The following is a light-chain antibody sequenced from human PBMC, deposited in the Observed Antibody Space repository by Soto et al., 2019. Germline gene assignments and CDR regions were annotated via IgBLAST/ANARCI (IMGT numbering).Light chain of an antibody. V-gene: IGKV3-20*01. CDR3: LHYSTSLGLT. CDR1: QSVSSSY. J-gene: IGKJ4*01. CDR2: DAS. Sequence: EIVLTQSPGTLSLSPGERGTLSCRASQSVSSSYLAWYQQKPGQPPRLLIYDASRRATGVPDRFSGSGSGTDFTLAITRLEPEDFAVYYYLHYSTSLGLTFGGGTKVEI.